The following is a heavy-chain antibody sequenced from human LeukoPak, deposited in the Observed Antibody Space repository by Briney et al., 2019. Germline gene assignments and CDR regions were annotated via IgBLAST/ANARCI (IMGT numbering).Heavy chain of an antibody. CDR1: GGTFSSYA. CDR2: IIPIFGTA. D-gene: IGHD3-10*01. CDR3: ARGDGSGTRTEDYMDV. J-gene: IGHJ6*03. Sequence: GASVKYSCKASGGTFSSYAISWVRQAPGQGLEWMGGIIPIFGTANYAQKFQGRVTITTDESTSTAYMELSSLRSEDTAVYYCARGDGSGTRTEDYMDVWGKGTTVTVSS. V-gene: IGHV1-69*05.